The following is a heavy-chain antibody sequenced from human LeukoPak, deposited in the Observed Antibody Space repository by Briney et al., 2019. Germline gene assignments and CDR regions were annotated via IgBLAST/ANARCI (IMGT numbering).Heavy chain of an antibody. CDR3: AREPTRGRAGDNSFDI. CDR2: MNPNSGNT. Sequence: ASVTVSCKASGYIFNDYDINWVRQAAGQGIEWMGWMNPNSGNTGYAQKFPGRITMTRDTSITTAYMELSGLMPEDTAVYYCAREPTRGRAGDNSFDIWGQGTMVTVSS. V-gene: IGHV1-8*01. D-gene: IGHD7-27*01. CDR1: GYIFNDYD. J-gene: IGHJ3*02.